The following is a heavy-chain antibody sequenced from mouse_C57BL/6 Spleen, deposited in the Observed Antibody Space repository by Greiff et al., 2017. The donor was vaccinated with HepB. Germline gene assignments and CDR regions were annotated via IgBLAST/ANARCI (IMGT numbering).Heavy chain of an antibody. CDR3: VRVYGSNAMDY. D-gene: IGHD1-1*01. Sequence: EVKLMESGGGLVQPKGSLKLSCAASGFSFNTYAMNWVRQAPGKGLEWVARIRSKSNNYATYYADSVKDRFTISRDDSESMLYLQMNNLKTEDTAMYYCVRVYGSNAMDYWGQGTSVTVSS. CDR1: GFSFNTYA. V-gene: IGHV10-1*01. CDR2: IRSKSNNYAT. J-gene: IGHJ4*01.